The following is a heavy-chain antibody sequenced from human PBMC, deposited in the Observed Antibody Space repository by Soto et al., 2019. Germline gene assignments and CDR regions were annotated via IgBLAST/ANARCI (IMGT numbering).Heavy chain of an antibody. CDR1: GGTFSSYT. D-gene: IGHD3-10*01. CDR3: ASTMVRGVISGYYYMDV. CDR2: IIPVLGIA. J-gene: IGHJ6*03. Sequence: QVQLVQSGAEVKKPGSSVKVSCKASGGTFSSYTISWVRQAPGQGLEWMGRIIPVLGIANYAQKFQGRVTITADKSTSTAYMELSSVRSENPAVYYCASTMVRGVISGYYYMDVWGKGTTVTVSS. V-gene: IGHV1-69*02.